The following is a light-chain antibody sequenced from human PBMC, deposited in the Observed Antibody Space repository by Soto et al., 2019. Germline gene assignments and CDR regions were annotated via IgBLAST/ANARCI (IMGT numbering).Light chain of an antibody. Sequence: EIVLTQSPATLSLSPGERATLSCRASQSVSSYLAWYQQKPGQAPRLLIYDASNRATGIPARFSGSGSGTDFTLTISSLEPEDFAVYYCQQRSNYWFRSTSGPGTKVDIK. CDR1: QSVSSY. CDR2: DAS. V-gene: IGKV3-11*01. J-gene: IGKJ3*01. CDR3: QQRSNYWFRST.